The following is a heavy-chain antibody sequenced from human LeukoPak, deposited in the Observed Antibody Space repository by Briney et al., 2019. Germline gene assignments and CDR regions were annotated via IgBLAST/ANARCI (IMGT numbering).Heavy chain of an antibody. CDR2: INPNSGGT. D-gene: IGHD2-2*01. J-gene: IGHJ4*02. CDR3: ANLGYCSSTSCPNFDY. CDR1: GYTFTGYY. Sequence: ASVKVSCKASGYTFTGYYMHWVRQAPGQGLEWMGWINPNSGGTNYAQKFQGRVTMTRDTSISTAYMELSRLRSDDTAVYYCANLGYCSSTSCPNFDYWGQGTLVTVSS. V-gene: IGHV1-2*02.